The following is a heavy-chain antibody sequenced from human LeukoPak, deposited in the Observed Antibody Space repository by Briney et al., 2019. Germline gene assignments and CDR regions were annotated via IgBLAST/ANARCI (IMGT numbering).Heavy chain of an antibody. CDR1: GFTFSNYA. V-gene: IGHV3-23*01. CDR3: AMSIREPGWYFDL. D-gene: IGHD1-26*01. J-gene: IGHJ2*01. Sequence: PGGSLRLSCAASGFTFSNYAMSWVRQAPGKGLEWASATSGSGVSTYYADSVKGRFTISRDNSKNTLYLHMNSLRDDDTAVYYCAMSIREPGWYFDLWGRGTLVIVSS. CDR2: TSGSGVST.